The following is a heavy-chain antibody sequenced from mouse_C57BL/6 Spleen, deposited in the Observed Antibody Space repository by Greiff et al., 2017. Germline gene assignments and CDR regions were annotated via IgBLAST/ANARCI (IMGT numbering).Heavy chain of an antibody. J-gene: IGHJ4*01. Sequence: QVHVKQSGAELVRPGTSVQVSCKASGYAFTNYLIEWVKQRPGQGLEWIGVINPGSGGTNYNEKFKGKATLTAAKSSSTAYMQLSSLTSEDSAVYFCARSGDSNYLGAMDYWGQGTSVTVSS. V-gene: IGHV1-54*01. CDR3: ARSGDSNYLGAMDY. CDR1: GYAFTNYL. CDR2: INPGSGGT. D-gene: IGHD2-5*01.